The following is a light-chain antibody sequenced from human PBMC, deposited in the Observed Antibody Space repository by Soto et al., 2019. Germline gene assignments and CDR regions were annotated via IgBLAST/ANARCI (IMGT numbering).Light chain of an antibody. CDR1: QTVRTY. CDR3: QQTYSTPIT. V-gene: IGKV1-39*01. CDR2: AAS. J-gene: IGKJ5*01. Sequence: DIQMTQSPSSLSASVGDRVTIRCRASQTVRTYLNWYQQKPGKAPILLIYAASSLPSAVPPRFTGAGSETDFTLTISSLQPEDFGTYYCQQTYSTPITSGQGTRLEIK.